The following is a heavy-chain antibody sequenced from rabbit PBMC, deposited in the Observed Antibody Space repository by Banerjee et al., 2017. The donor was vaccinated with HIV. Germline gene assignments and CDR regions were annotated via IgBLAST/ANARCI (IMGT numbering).Heavy chain of an antibody. V-gene: IGHV1S40*01. Sequence: QSLEESGGDLVKPGASLTLTCTASGLDFSSGYWICWVRQAPGKGLEWIACIYAGSSGSTHYASWAKGRFTISKTSSTTVTLQMTSLTAADTATYFCAREGTGYGGYGYGNTHNLWGPGTLVTVS. CDR1: GLDFSSGYW. J-gene: IGHJ4*01. CDR3: AREGTGYGGYGYGNTHNL. D-gene: IGHD6-1*01. CDR2: IYAGSSGST.